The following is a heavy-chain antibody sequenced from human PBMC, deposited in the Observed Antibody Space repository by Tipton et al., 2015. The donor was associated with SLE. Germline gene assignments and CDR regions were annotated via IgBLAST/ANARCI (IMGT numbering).Heavy chain of an antibody. CDR1: GGSISNSIYY. CDR2: IYHTGST. Sequence: TLSLTCPVSGGSISNSIYYWGWIRQPPGKGLEWIASIYHTGSTYYNSSLKSRVTISVDTSKNQFSLNLNSVNAADTAVYYCALRGGGSSSDYWGQGTLVSVSS. CDR3: ALRGGGSSSDY. V-gene: IGHV4-39*07. D-gene: IGHD2-15*01. J-gene: IGHJ4*02.